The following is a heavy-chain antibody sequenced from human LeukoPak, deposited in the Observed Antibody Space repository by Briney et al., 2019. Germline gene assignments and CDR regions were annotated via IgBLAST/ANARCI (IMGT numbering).Heavy chain of an antibody. CDR3: AHIRDSSGYYYDYFDY. CDR1: GFSPSTSGVG. J-gene: IGHJ4*02. D-gene: IGHD3-22*01. V-gene: IGHV2-5*02. Sequence: GSGPTLVNPTQSLTLTCTFSGFSPSTSGVGVGWIRQPPGKALEWLALIYWDDDSRYSPSLKSRLTITKDTSKNQVVLTMTNMDPVDTATYYCAHIRDSSGYYYDYFDYWGQGTLVTVSS. CDR2: IYWDDDS.